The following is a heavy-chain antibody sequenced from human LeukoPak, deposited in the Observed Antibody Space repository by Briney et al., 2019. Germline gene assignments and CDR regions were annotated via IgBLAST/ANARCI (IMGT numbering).Heavy chain of an antibody. CDR1: GYTFTSYG. CDR3: ARGLGAQGSSWYEPNWFDP. CDR2: ISAYNGNT. D-gene: IGHD6-13*01. J-gene: IGHJ5*02. Sequence: ASVKVSCKASGYTFTSYGISWVRQAPGQGLEWMGWISAYNGNTNYAQKFQSRVTMTRNTSISTAYMELSSLRSEDTAVYYCARGLGAQGSSWYEPNWFDPWGQGTLVTVSS. V-gene: IGHV1-18*01.